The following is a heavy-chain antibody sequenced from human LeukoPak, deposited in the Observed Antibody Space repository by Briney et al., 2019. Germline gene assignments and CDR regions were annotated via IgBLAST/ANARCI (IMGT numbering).Heavy chain of an antibody. Sequence: SGTLSLACAVSGGTINTYFWTWIRQPPGKGLEWIGYIYYSGSTNYNPSLKSRVTISVDTSTNQFSLKLSSVTAAETAVYYCARRVTGGWYGDSQIWGQGTLVSVSS. J-gene: IGHJ1*01. V-gene: IGHV4-59*01. CDR3: ARRVTGGWYGDSQI. CDR2: IYYSGST. D-gene: IGHD6-19*01. CDR1: GGTINTYF.